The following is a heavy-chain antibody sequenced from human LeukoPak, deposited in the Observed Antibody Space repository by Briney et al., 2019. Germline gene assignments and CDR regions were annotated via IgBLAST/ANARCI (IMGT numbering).Heavy chain of an antibody. CDR2: IYHSGST. V-gene: IGHV4-30-2*01. J-gene: IGHJ5*02. CDR1: GGSLSSGGYS. CDR3: ARGGITMVRGAGNWFDP. Sequence: SQTLSLTFSVPGGSLSSGGYSWSWIPQPPGKGLEWTGYIYHSGSTYYTPSLNDRVTLLEDRSKNQFSLKLSSVTAADTAVYYCARGGITMVRGAGNWFDPGAREPWSPSPQ. D-gene: IGHD3-10*01.